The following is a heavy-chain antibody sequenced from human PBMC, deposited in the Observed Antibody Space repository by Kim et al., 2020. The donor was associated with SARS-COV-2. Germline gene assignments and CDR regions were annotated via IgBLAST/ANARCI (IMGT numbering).Heavy chain of an antibody. D-gene: IGHD2-2*01. J-gene: IGHJ4*02. V-gene: IGHV1-69*13. CDR3: ARGKGGVVVPAAGTFDY. Sequence: SVKVSCKASGGTFSSYAISWVRQAPGQGLEWMGGIIPIFGTANYAQKFQGRVTITADESTSTAYMELSSLRSEDTAVYYCARGKGGVVVPAAGTFDYWGQGTLVTVSS. CDR1: GGTFSSYA. CDR2: IIPIFGTA.